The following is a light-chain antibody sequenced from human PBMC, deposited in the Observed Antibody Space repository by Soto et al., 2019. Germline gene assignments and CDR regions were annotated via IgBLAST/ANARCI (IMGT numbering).Light chain of an antibody. Sequence: QSALTQPASVSGSPGQSITISCTGTSSDVGGYNYVSWYQQHPGKAHKLMIYDVSNRPSGVSNRFSGSKSGNTASLTISGLKAEDEADYYCSSYTSSSSYVCGTGTKLTVL. CDR3: SSYTSSSSYV. CDR2: DVS. CDR1: SSDVGGYNY. J-gene: IGLJ1*01. V-gene: IGLV2-14*01.